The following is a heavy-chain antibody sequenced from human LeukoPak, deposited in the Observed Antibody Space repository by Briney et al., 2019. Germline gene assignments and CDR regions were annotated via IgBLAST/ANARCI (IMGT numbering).Heavy chain of an antibody. CDR3: ARSYRGRRFDY. CDR1: GGTFSSYA. D-gene: IGHD2-21*01. CDR2: IIPIFGTA. V-gene: IGHV1-69*13. J-gene: IGHJ4*02. Sequence: GASVKVSCKASGGTFSSYAISWVRQAPGQGLEWMGGIIPIFGTANYAQKFQGKVTITADESTSTAYMELSSLRSEDTAVYYCARSYRGRRFDYWGQGTLVTVSS.